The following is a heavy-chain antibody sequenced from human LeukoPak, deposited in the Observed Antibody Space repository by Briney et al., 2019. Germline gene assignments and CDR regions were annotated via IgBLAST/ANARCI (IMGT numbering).Heavy chain of an antibody. J-gene: IGHJ4*02. CDR3: ARVDANWGVVDY. CDR1: GGSFGGYY. Sequence: SETLSLTCAVYGGSFGGYYWSWIRQPPGKGLEWIGEIDHSGSTNYNPSLKSRVTMSVDTSKNQFSLKLSSVTAADTAVYYCARVDANWGVVDYWGQGTLVTVSS. D-gene: IGHD7-27*01. CDR2: IDHSGST. V-gene: IGHV4-34*01.